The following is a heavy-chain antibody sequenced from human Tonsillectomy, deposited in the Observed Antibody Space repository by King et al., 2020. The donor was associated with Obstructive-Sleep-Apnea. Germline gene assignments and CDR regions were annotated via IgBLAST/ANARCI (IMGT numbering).Heavy chain of an antibody. J-gene: IGHJ1*01. CDR1: GFTFSSFV. CDR2: IGTSSSFT. V-gene: IGHV3-23*04. D-gene: IGHD6-13*01. Sequence: VQLVESGGDLIQPGGSLRLSCAASGFTFSSFVMSWVRQAPGKGLEWVSSIGTSSSFTYYADSAKGRFTISRDNSKNTLYRKMNSLRADDTAVYFCVTDPPKRYSSSWSWQLARRSSWGQGISVTVSS. CDR3: VTDPPKRYSSSWSWQLARRSS.